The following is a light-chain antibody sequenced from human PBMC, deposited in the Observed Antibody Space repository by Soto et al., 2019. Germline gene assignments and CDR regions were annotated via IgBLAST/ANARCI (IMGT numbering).Light chain of an antibody. J-gene: IGKJ4*01. Sequence: EIVLTQSPAILSLSPGERVTLSCRASQSVSSYLAWYQQKPGQAPRLLIYDASNRATGIPARFSGSWSGTDFTLTISSLEPEDFAVYYCQQRSTWLTFGGGTKVEIK. V-gene: IGKV3-11*01. CDR2: DAS. CDR3: QQRSTWLT. CDR1: QSVSSY.